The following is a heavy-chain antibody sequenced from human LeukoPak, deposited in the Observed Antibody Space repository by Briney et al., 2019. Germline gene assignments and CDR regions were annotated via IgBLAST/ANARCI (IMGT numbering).Heavy chain of an antibody. CDR2: ISSSGSTI. Sequence: PGGSLRLSCAASGFTFSSYAISWVRQAPGKGLEWVSYISSSGSTIYYADSVKGRFTISRDNAKSSLYLQMNSLRAEDTAVYYCARPSDPYSSSWFDYWGQGTLVTVSS. V-gene: IGHV3-48*04. J-gene: IGHJ4*02. CDR3: ARPSDPYSSSWFDY. D-gene: IGHD6-13*01. CDR1: GFTFSSYA.